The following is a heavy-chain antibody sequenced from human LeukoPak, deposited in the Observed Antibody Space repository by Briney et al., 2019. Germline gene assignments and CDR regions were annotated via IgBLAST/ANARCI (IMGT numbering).Heavy chain of an antibody. Sequence: GGSLRLSCVASGFIFRNYWMSWVRQAPGKGLEWVANINHDGGDKNYVDSVKGRFTISRDNAKSSLYLQMNSLRVEDTAVYYCAIAGGPTVTAFDLWGQGILVTVSS. J-gene: IGHJ4*02. CDR1: GFIFRNYW. D-gene: IGHD4-17*01. CDR3: AIAGGPTVTAFDL. V-gene: IGHV3-7*02. CDR2: INHDGGDK.